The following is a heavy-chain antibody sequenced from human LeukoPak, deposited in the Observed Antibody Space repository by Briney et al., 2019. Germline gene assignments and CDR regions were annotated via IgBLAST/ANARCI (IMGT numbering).Heavy chain of an antibody. V-gene: IGHV4-34*01. CDR3: ARGRILRLIDY. CDR2: INHSGST. J-gene: IGHJ4*02. CDR1: GGSFSGYY. D-gene: IGHD2-15*01. Sequence: SETLCLTCAVYGGSFSGYYWSWIRQPPGKGLEWIGEINHSGSTNYNPSLKSRVTISVDTSKNQFSLKLSSVTAPDTAVYYCARGRILRLIDYWGQGTLVSVSS.